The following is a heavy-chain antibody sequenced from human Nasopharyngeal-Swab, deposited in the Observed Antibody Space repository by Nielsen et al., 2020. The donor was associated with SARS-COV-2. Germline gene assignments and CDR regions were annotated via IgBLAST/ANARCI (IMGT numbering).Heavy chain of an antibody. CDR2: INSDGSST. Sequence: GGSLRLSCAASGFTFSSYWMHWVRQAPGKGLVWVSRINSDGSSTSYADSVKGRFTISRDNAKNTLYLQMNSLRAEDTAVYYRARSLILQRDAFDIWGQGTMVTVSS. J-gene: IGHJ3*02. V-gene: IGHV3-74*01. D-gene: IGHD1-1*01. CDR1: GFTFSSYW. CDR3: ARSLILQRDAFDI.